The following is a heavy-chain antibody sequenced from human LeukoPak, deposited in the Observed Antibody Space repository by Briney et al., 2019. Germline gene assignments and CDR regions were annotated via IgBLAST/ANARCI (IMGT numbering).Heavy chain of an antibody. D-gene: IGHD2-2*01. J-gene: IGHJ6*03. CDR1: GYTFTGYY. CDR2: IIPIFGTA. CDR3: ATGRGYRSSTSCYASLYYYYYYMDV. Sequence: SVKVSCKASGYTFTGYYMHWVRQAPGQGLEWMGGIIPIFGTANYAQKFQGRVTITADKSTSTAYMELSSLRSKDTAVYYCATGRGYRSSTSCYASLYYYYYYMDVWGKGTTVTVSS. V-gene: IGHV1-69*06.